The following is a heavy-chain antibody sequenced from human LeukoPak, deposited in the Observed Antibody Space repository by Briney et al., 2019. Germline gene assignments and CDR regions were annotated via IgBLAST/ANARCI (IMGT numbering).Heavy chain of an antibody. J-gene: IGHJ4*02. Sequence: GGSLRLSCAASGFAFSVDEMYWVRQAPGKGLEWVSYISSSGGTRYYADSVKGRFTISRDNAKNSLYLQMNSLRAEDTAVYYCATLTVASSFDYWGQGTLVTVSS. CDR3: ATLTVASSFDY. CDR2: ISSSGGTR. CDR1: GFAFSVDE. D-gene: IGHD6-19*01. V-gene: IGHV3-48*03.